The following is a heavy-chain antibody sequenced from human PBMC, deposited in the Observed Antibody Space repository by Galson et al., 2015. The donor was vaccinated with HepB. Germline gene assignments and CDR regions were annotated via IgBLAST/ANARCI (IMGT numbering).Heavy chain of an antibody. CDR3: AGVDYLESSGYYMH. J-gene: IGHJ4*02. CDR1: GYTFSIHG. CDR2: ISGYNGNT. V-gene: IGHV1-18*01. Sequence: SVKVSCKASGYTFSIHGISWVRQAPGQGLEWMGWISGYNGNTDHSQKFQGRVTMTKDTSTGTAYMELRSLRSDDTAVYYCAGVDYLESSGYYMHWGQGTLVTVSS. D-gene: IGHD3-22*01.